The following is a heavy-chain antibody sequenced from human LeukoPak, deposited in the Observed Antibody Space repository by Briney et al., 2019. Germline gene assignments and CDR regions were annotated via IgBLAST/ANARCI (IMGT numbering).Heavy chain of an antibody. CDR2: IYYSGST. Sequence: SETLSLTCTVSGGSISSYYWSWIRQPPGKGLEWIGYIYYSGSTNYNPSLKSRVTISVDTSKNQFSLKLSSVTAADTAVYYCARTIDWLDGHFDYWGQGTLVTVSS. CDR3: ARTIDWLDGHFDY. V-gene: IGHV4-59*01. CDR1: GGSISSYY. D-gene: IGHD3-9*01. J-gene: IGHJ4*02.